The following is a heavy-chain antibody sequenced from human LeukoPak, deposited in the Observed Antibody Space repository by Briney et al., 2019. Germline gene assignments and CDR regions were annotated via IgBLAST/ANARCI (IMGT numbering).Heavy chain of an antibody. Sequence: ESGPTLVKPTQTLTLTCTFSGFSLSTSGVGVGWIRQPPGKALEWLALIYWDDNKRYSPSLKSRLTITKDTSKNQVVLTMTNMDPVDTATYFCARILLPYNWFDPWGQGTLVTVSS. D-gene: IGHD3-16*01. J-gene: IGHJ5*02. CDR3: ARILLPYNWFDP. V-gene: IGHV2-5*02. CDR2: IYWDDNK. CDR1: GFSLSTSGVG.